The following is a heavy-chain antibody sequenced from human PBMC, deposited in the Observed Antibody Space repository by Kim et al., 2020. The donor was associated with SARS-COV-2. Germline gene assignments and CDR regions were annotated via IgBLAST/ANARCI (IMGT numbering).Heavy chain of an antibody. Sequence: SETLSLTCTVSGGSISSYYWSWIRQPPGKGLEWIGYIYYSGSTNYNPSLKSRVTISVDTSKNQFSLKLSSVTAADTAVYYCARDHNNPYYYGSGRSAFDIWGQGTMVTVSS. CDR2: IYYSGST. CDR3: ARDHNNPYYYGSGRSAFDI. D-gene: IGHD3-10*01. V-gene: IGHV4-59*13. CDR1: GGSISSYY. J-gene: IGHJ3*02.